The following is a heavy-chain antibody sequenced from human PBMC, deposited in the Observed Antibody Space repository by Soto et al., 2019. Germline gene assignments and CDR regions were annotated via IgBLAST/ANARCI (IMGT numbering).Heavy chain of an antibody. D-gene: IGHD3-10*02. CDR2: IYYSGST. Sequence: SETLSLTCIVSGGSISGSSYFWGWVRQPPGKALEWIANIYYSGSTDYNPSLKSRVTISVDTSRNQFSLNLNSVTAADTAVYYCARQRRTSIPHVHYWGQGTLVTVSS. V-gene: IGHV4-39*01. J-gene: IGHJ4*02. CDR3: ARQRRTSIPHVHY. CDR1: GGSISGSSYF.